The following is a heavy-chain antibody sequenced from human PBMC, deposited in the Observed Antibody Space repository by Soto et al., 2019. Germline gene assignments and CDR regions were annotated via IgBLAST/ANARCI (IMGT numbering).Heavy chain of an antibody. Sequence: GASVKVSCKASGGTFSSYTISWVRQAPGQGLEWMGRIIPILGIANYAQKFQGRVTITADKSTSTAYMELSSLRSEDTAVYYCARGADSGYERVFVHGYYMDVWGKGTTVTVSS. D-gene: IGHD5-12*01. V-gene: IGHV1-69*02. CDR1: GGTFSSYT. J-gene: IGHJ6*03. CDR3: ARGADSGYERVFVHGYYMDV. CDR2: IIPILGIA.